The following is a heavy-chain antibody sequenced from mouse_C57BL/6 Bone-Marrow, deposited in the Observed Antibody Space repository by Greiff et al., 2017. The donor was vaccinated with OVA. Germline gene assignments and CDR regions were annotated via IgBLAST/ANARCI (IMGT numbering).Heavy chain of an antibody. CDR3: ARRGYYGNYRIAY. V-gene: IGHV1-64*01. CDR2: IHPNSGST. J-gene: IGHJ3*01. Sequence: QVQLQQPGAELVKPGASVKLSCKASGYTFTSYWMHWVKQRPGQGLEWIGMIHPNSGSTNYNEKFKSKATLTVDKSSSTAYMQLSSLTSEDSAVYYGARRGYYGNYRIAYWGQGTLVTVSA. D-gene: IGHD2-1*01. CDR1: GYTFTSYW.